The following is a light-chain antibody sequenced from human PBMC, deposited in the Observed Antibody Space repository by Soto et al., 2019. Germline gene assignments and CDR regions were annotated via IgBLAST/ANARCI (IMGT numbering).Light chain of an antibody. V-gene: IGLV2-14*01. CDR1: SSDVGGYNY. J-gene: IGLJ1*01. CDR3: SSYTVTNFLSYV. CDR2: EVT. Sequence: QSALTQPASVSGSPGQSITISCTGSSSDVGGYNYVSCYQQHPGKAPKLIIYEVTYRPSGVSNRFSGSKSGNTASLTISGLQSEDEADYYCSSYTVTNFLSYVFGTGTKVTVL.